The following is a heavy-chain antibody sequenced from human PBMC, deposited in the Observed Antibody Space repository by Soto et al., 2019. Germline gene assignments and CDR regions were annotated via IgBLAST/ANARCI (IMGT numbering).Heavy chain of an antibody. Sequence: QVQLQESGPGLVKPSGILSLTCAVSGGSFTDKWWGGIRQTPGKGLEWIGEVHHSGRTNYSPSLKRRVTMSVDTSKNDFSLKLFSLTAADTAIYYCAREGDHPFSLGYWGQGTLVTVSS. D-gene: IGHD3-16*01. CDR2: VHHSGRT. V-gene: IGHV4-4*02. J-gene: IGHJ4*02. CDR3: AREGDHPFSLGY. CDR1: GGSFTDKW.